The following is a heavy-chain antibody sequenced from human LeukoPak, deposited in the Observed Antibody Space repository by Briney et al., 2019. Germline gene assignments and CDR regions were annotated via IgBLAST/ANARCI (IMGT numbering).Heavy chain of an antibody. CDR3: ARVYRSGGSCYSNAFDI. CDR1: GYTFTGYY. CDR2: INPNSGGT. J-gene: IGHJ3*02. V-gene: IGHV1-2*06. Sequence: ASVKVSCKASGYTFTGYYMHWVRQAPGQGLEWMGPINPNSGGTNCTQKFQGRVTMTRDTSISTAYMELSRLRSEDTAVYYCARVYRSGGSCYSNAFDIWGQGTMVTVSS. D-gene: IGHD2-15*01.